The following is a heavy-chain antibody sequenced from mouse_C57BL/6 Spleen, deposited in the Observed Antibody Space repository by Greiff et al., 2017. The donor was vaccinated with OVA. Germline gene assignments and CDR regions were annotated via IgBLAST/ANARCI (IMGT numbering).Heavy chain of an antibody. CDR3: ARGGRAMDY. J-gene: IGHJ4*01. CDR2: IYPGGGYT. Sequence: VKLMESGAELVRPGTSVKMSCKASGYTFTNYWIGWAKQRPGHGLEWIGDIYPGGGYTNYNEKFKGKATLTADKSSSTAYMQFSSLTSEDSAIYYCARGGRAMDYWGQGTSVTVSS. V-gene: IGHV1-63*01. CDR1: GYTFTNYW.